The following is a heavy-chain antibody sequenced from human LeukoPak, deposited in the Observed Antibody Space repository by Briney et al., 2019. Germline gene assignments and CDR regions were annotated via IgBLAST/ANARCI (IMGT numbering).Heavy chain of an antibody. J-gene: IGHJ6*03. CDR3: AKSSAQQWLVRHYYYYYMDV. V-gene: IGHV3-21*01. Sequence: GGSLRLSCAASGFTFSSYSMNWVRQAPGKGLEWVSSISSSSSYIYYADSVKGRFTISRDNAKNSLYLQMNSLRDEDTAVYYCAKSSAQQWLVRHYYYYYMDVWGKGTTVTVSS. CDR2: ISSSSSYI. CDR1: GFTFSSYS. D-gene: IGHD6-19*01.